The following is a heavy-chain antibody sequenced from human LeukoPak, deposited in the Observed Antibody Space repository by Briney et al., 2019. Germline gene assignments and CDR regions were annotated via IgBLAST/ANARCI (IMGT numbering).Heavy chain of an antibody. J-gene: IGHJ4*02. CDR2: IYSGGTT. D-gene: IGHD3-22*01. V-gene: IGHV3-53*01. CDR1: GFTVSSNY. Sequence: GGSLRLSCAVSGFTVSSNYMAWVRQAPGKGLEWVSVIYSGGTTYYADSVKGRFTISRDNSKNTLYLQMNSLRAEDTAMYYCAREGSYDSSTMWYFDSWGQGTLVIFSS. CDR3: AREGSYDSSTMWYFDS.